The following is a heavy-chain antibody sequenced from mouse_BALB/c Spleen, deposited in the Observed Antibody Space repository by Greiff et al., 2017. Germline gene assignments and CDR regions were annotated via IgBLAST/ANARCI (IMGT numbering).Heavy chain of an antibody. V-gene: IGHV14-3*02. Sequence: VQLKESGAELVKPGASVKLSCTASGFNIKDTYMHWVKQRPEQGLEWIGRIDPANGNTKYDPKFQGKATITADTSSNTAYLQLSSLTSEDTAVYYCALIYYDHYFDYWGQGTTLTVSS. CDR2: IDPANGNT. D-gene: IGHD2-4*01. J-gene: IGHJ2*01. CDR1: GFNIKDTY. CDR3: ALIYYDHYFDY.